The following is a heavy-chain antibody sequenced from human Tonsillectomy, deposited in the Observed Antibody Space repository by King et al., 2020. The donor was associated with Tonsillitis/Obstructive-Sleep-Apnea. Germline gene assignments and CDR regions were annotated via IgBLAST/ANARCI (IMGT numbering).Heavy chain of an antibody. CDR1: GGSFSSYA. Sequence: VQLVQSGAEVRRPGSSVEVSCKASGGSFSSYAISWVRQAPGQGLEWMGGIIPILGITDYAQNFQGRVTITADKSTRTAYMELSSLRSEDTAVYYCARDLPYGSGSFYCMDVWGQGTTVSVSS. D-gene: IGHD3-10*01. CDR2: IIPILGIT. CDR3: ARDLPYGSGSFYCMDV. J-gene: IGHJ6*02. V-gene: IGHV1-69*10.